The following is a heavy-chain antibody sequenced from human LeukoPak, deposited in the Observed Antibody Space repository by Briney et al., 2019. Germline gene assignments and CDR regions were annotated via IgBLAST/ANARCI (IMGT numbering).Heavy chain of an antibody. CDR2: IYYSGST. V-gene: IGHV4-59*01. CDR1: GGSISSYY. J-gene: IGHJ4*02. CDR3: ARMDQWELLTDY. D-gene: IGHD1-26*01. Sequence: PSETLSLTCTVSGGSISSYYWSWIRQPPGKGLEWIGYIYYSGSTNYNPSLKSRVTISVDTSKNQFSLKLSSVTAADTAVYYCARMDQWELLTDYWGQGTLVTVSS.